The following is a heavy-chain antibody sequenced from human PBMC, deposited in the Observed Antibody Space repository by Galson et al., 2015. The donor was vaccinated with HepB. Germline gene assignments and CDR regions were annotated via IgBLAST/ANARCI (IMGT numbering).Heavy chain of an antibody. D-gene: IGHD3-16*01. Sequence: SVKVSCKASGYTLTSYDINWVRQATGQGLEWMGWMNPNSGNTGYAQKFQGRVTMTRNTSISTAYMELSSLRSEDTAVYYCARAGRMITFGGSDYWGQGTLVTVSS. V-gene: IGHV1-8*01. J-gene: IGHJ4*02. CDR2: MNPNSGNT. CDR3: ARAGRMITFGGSDY. CDR1: GYTLTSYD.